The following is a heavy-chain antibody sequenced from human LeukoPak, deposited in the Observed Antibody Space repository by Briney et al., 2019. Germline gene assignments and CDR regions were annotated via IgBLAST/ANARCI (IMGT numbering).Heavy chain of an antibody. J-gene: IGHJ4*02. CDR1: GFTVSSNY. Sequence: GGFLRLSCAASGFTVSSNYMSWVRQAPGKGLEWVSVIYSGGRTYYADSVKGRFTISRDNSKNALYLQMNSLRAEDTAVYYCARDPFLRAAGTDYWGQGTLVTVSS. D-gene: IGHD6-13*01. CDR2: IYSGGRT. V-gene: IGHV3-53*01. CDR3: ARDPFLRAAGTDY.